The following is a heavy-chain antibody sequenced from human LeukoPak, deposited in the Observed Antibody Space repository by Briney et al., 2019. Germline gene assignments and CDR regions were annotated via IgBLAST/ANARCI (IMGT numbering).Heavy chain of an antibody. CDR1: GYRFTNYW. CDR2: IYPGDSDT. CDR3: ARHLIPASEDAFDI. J-gene: IGHJ3*02. V-gene: IGHV5-51*01. D-gene: IGHD3-16*01. Sequence: GESLKISCKGSGYRFTNYWIGWVRQMPGKGLEWMGIIYPGDSDTKYSPSFQGQVTISADKSISTAYLQWNSLKASDTAMYYCARHLIPASEDAFDIWGQGTMVTVSS.